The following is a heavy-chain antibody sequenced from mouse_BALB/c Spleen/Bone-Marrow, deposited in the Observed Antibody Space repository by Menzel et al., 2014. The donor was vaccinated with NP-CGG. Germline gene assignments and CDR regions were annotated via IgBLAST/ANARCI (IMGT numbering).Heavy chain of an antibody. CDR3: ARDGYY. Sequence: VQLQESGAELVKPGASVKLSCKASGYTFTSYWMHWVKQRPGQGLEWIGEINPSNGRTNCNEKFKSKATLTVDKSSSTAYMQLGSLTSEDSAVYYCARDGYYWGQGTLVTVSA. CDR1: GYTFTSYW. D-gene: IGHD2-3*01. V-gene: IGHV1S81*02. J-gene: IGHJ3*01. CDR2: INPSNGRT.